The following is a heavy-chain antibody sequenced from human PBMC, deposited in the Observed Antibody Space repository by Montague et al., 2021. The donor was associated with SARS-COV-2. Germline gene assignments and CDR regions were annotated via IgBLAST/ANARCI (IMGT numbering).Heavy chain of an antibody. J-gene: IGHJ2*01. CDR3: ARSPEPMIILIITSLNWYFDL. CDR2: IYYSGST. D-gene: IGHD3-22*01. Sequence: TLSLTCTVSGGSISSGGYYWSWIRQHPGKGLEWIGYIYYSGSTCYNPSLKSRVTISVDTSKNQFSLKMSSVTAADTAVYYCARSPEPMIILIITSLNWYFDLWGRGTLGTVSS. V-gene: IGHV4-31*03. CDR1: GGSISSGGYY.